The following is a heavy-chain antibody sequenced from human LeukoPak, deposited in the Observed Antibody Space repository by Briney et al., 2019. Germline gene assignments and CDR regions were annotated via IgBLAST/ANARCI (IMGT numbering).Heavy chain of an antibody. CDR3: ARPRYTSSWYVAWFDP. CDR1: GYSFSKYW. Sequence: GESLKLSCKGSGYSFSKYWIGWVRQMSGKGLEWMGIIYPGDSDTRYSPSFQGQVTISADKSISTAYLQWNSLKASDTAIYYCARPRYTSSWYVAWFDPWGQGTLVTVSS. D-gene: IGHD6-13*01. V-gene: IGHV5-51*01. CDR2: IYPGDSDT. J-gene: IGHJ5*02.